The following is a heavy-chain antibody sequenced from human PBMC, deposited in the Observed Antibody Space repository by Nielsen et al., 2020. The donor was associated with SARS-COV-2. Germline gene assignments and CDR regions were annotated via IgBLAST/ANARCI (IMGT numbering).Heavy chain of an antibody. CDR2: IHSDGRST. J-gene: IGHJ4*02. CDR3: AKDVYGSGSYYNRMDY. Sequence: GESLKISCAASGFTFSNYWMHWVRRAPGKGLVWVSRIHSDGRSTSFADSVKGRFTISRDNSKNTLYLQMNSLRAEDTAVYYCAKDVYGSGSYYNRMDYWGQGTLVTVSS. V-gene: IGHV3-74*01. D-gene: IGHD3-10*01. CDR1: GFTFSNYW.